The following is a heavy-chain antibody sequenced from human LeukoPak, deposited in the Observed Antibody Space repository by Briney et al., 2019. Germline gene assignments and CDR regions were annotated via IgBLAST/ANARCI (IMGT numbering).Heavy chain of an antibody. CDR1: GGTFSGYA. D-gene: IGHD5-12*01. CDR2: IIPIFGTA. V-gene: IGHV1-69*13. Sequence: ASVKVSCKASGGTFSGYAISWVRQAPGQGLEWMGGIIPIFGTAHYAQKFQGRVTITADESTSTAYMELSSLRSEDTAVYYCARDSSRGYSGYESDYWGQGTLVTVSS. J-gene: IGHJ4*02. CDR3: ARDSSRGYSGYESDY.